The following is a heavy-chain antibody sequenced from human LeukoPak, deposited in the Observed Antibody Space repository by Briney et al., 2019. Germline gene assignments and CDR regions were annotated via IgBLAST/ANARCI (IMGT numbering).Heavy chain of an antibody. J-gene: IGHJ4*02. D-gene: IGHD2-2*01. CDR1: GGSFSGYY. CDR2: IYYSGST. V-gene: IGHV4-39*01. CDR3: ARARIVVVPAAMIGYFDY. Sequence: SETLSLTCAVYGGSFSGYYWGWIRQPPGKGLEWIGSIYYSGSTYYNPSLKSRVTISVDTSKNQFSLKLSSVTAADTAVYYCARARIVVVPAAMIGYFDYWGQGTLVTVSS.